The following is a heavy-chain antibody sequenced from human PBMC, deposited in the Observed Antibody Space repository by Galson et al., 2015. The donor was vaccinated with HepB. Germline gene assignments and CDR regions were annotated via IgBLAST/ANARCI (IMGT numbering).Heavy chain of an antibody. CDR2: NSWNSGSI. CDR3: AKANVVVPAAPMDV. D-gene: IGHD2-2*01. CDR1: GFTFDDYA. Sequence: SLRLSCAASGFTFDDYAMHWARQAPGKGLEWVSGNSWNSGSIGYADSVKGRFTISRDNAKNSLYLQMNSLRAEDTALYYCAKANVVVPAAPMDVWGQGTTVTVSS. J-gene: IGHJ6*02. V-gene: IGHV3-9*01.